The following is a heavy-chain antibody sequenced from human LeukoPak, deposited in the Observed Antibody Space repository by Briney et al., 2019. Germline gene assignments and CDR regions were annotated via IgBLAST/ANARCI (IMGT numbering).Heavy chain of an antibody. Sequence: MTSETLSLTCTVSGGSISSYYWSWIRQPPGKGLEWIGYIYYSGSTNYNPPLKSRVTISVDTSKNQFSLKLSSVTAADTAVYYCARLRTAAGLYYFDYWGQGTLVTVSS. CDR2: IYYSGST. CDR1: GGSISSYY. CDR3: ARLRTAAGLYYFDY. V-gene: IGHV4-59*08. J-gene: IGHJ4*02. D-gene: IGHD6-13*01.